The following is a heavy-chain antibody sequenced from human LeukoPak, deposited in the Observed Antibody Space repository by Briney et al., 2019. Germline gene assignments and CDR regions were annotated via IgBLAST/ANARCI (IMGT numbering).Heavy chain of an antibody. D-gene: IGHD3-3*01. CDR2: ISSSSSTI. CDR3: ARDRAIFGVVIVHDY. J-gene: IGHJ4*02. V-gene: IGHV3-48*02. CDR1: GFTFSSYS. Sequence: GGSLRLSCAASGFTFSSYSMNWVRQAPGKGLEWVSYISSSSSTIYYADSVKGRFTISRDNAKNSLYLQMNSLRDEDTAVYYCARDRAIFGVVIVHDYWGQGTLVTVSS.